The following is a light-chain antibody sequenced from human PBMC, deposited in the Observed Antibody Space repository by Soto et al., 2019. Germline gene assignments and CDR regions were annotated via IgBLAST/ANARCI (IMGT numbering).Light chain of an antibody. V-gene: IGKV3-20*01. CDR1: QSVSSSF. CDR3: QQYDSSPLT. Sequence: EIVLTQSPGTLSLSPGERATLSCRASQSVSSSFLAWYQQKPGQAPRLLYDGASSRATGIPDRFSGSGSGTDFTLTISRLEPEDVAVYYYQQYDSSPLTFGGGTKVEIK. J-gene: IGKJ4*01. CDR2: GAS.